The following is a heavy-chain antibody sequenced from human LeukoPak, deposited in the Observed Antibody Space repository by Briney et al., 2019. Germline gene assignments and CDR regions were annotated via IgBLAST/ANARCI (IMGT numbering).Heavy chain of an antibody. V-gene: IGHV3-43*01. CDR2: ISWDGGNT. Sequence: PGGSLRLSCAASGFAFGHYTMHWVRQAPGKGLEWVSLISWDGGNTYYADPVKGRFTISRDNNKNSLYLQMNSLRAEDTALYYCAKGNGYGDNPLDYWGQGTLVTVSS. CDR1: GFAFGHYT. D-gene: IGHD4-17*01. CDR3: AKGNGYGDNPLDY. J-gene: IGHJ4*02.